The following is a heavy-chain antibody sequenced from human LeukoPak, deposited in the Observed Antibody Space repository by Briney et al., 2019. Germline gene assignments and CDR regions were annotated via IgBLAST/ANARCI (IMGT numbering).Heavy chain of an antibody. J-gene: IGHJ4*02. V-gene: IGHV3-23*01. Sequence: GGSLRLSCAASGFTFSSIAMSWVRQAPDKGLEWVSTISGSGGGTYYADSVKGRFTISRDDSKNTLYLQMNSLRAYDTAVYYCAKDLGRYRNNFFDYWGQGNLVTVSS. CDR2: ISGSGGGT. D-gene: IGHD1-26*01. CDR1: GFTFSSIA. CDR3: AKDLGRYRNNFFDY.